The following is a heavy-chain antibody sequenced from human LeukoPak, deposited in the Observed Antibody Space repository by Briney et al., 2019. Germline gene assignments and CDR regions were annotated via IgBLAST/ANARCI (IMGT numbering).Heavy chain of an antibody. V-gene: IGHV5-51*01. CDR3: ARQRYGELGDAFDL. D-gene: IGHD3-10*01. Sequence: HGESLQISCEGSGYIFPNYWIGWVRQKPGKGLEWMGIIYPGDSDTRYSPSFQGQVTISADKSISTAYLQWSSLKASDTAMYYCARQRYGELGDAFDLWGQGTMVTVSS. CDR1: GYIFPNYW. CDR2: IYPGDSDT. J-gene: IGHJ3*01.